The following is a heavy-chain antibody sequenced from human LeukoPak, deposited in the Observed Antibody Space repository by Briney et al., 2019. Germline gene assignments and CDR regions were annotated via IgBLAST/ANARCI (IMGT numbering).Heavy chain of an antibody. J-gene: IGHJ4*02. Sequence: PGGSLRLSCAVSGFTVSNNYMSWVRQAPGKGLEWVSVIYSGGSTYYVDSVKGRFTISRDNSKNTLYLQMNSLRAEDTAVYYCAKMPGITIFGVGRGRAGYWGQGTLVTVSS. CDR2: IYSGGST. CDR1: GFTVSNNY. D-gene: IGHD3-3*01. CDR3: AKMPGITIFGVGRGRAGY. V-gene: IGHV3-66*01.